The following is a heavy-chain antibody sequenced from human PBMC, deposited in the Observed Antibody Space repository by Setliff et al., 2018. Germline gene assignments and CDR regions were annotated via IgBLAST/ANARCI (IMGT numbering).Heavy chain of an antibody. CDR2: INHSGST. CDR1: GGSFTDHF. J-gene: IGHJ3*02. CDR3: ARVPHIWFGELVTFDDAFDI. Sequence: SETLSLTCAVYGGSFTDHFWSWIRQPPGEGLEWIGEINHSGSTNYNPSLKSRVSISVDASKNQFSLKLTSVTAADTAVYFCARVPHIWFGELVTFDDAFDIWGQGTMVTVSS. V-gene: IGHV4-34*01. D-gene: IGHD3-10*01.